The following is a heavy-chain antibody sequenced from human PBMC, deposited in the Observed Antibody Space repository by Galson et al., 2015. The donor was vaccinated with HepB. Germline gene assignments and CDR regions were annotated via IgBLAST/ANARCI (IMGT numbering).Heavy chain of an antibody. CDR2: LNSRGST. CDR3: ARERVGGDFDH. V-gene: IGHV4-59*12. Sequence: SETLSLTCTVSGGALSSYLWTWIRQPPGKGLEWVGYLNSRGSTDYNPSLKSRVSISVDTSKKQFSLRLSSVTAADPAVYYCARERVGGDFDHWGQGTPVTVSS. J-gene: IGHJ4*02. CDR1: GGALSSYL. D-gene: IGHD2-2*01.